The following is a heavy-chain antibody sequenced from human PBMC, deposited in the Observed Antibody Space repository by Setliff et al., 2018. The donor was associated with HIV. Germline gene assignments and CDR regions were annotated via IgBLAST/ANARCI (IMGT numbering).Heavy chain of an antibody. Sequence: ASVKVSCKASGYTFTSYGISWVRQAPGQGLEWMGWINTYNGSTNYAQKVQGRVTMTTDTSTTTAYMELRSLRSDDTAVYYCARGRISVEAAPLGWFDPWGQGTLVTVSS. V-gene: IGHV1-18*01. J-gene: IGHJ5*02. CDR1: GYTFTSYG. D-gene: IGHD6-6*01. CDR2: INTYNGST. CDR3: ARGRISVEAAPLGWFDP.